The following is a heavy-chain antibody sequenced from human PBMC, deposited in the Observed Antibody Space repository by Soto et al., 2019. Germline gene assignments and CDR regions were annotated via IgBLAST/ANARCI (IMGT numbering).Heavy chain of an antibody. V-gene: IGHV4-61*01. CDR3: ARGPVLGVWGSYPKMYYFDY. CDR2: IYYSGST. Sequence: QVQLQESGPGLVKPSETLSLTCTVSGGSVSSGSYYWSWIRQPPGKGLEWIGYIYYSGSTNYNPSLKSRVTISVDTSKNQFSLKLSSVTAADTAVYYCARGPVLGVWGSYPKMYYFDYWGQGTLVTVSS. J-gene: IGHJ4*02. CDR1: GGSVSSGSYY. D-gene: IGHD3-16*02.